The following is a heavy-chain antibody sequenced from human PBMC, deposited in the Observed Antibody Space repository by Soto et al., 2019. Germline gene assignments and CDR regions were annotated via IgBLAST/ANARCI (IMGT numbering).Heavy chain of an antibody. J-gene: IGHJ6*02. CDR2: MNPNSGNT. V-gene: IGHV1-8*01. CDR3: AGGIIEPSYYYYGMDV. D-gene: IGHD2-15*01. CDR1: GYTFTSYD. Sequence: VKVSCKASGYTFTSYDINWVRQATGQGLEWMGWMNPNSGNTGYAQKFQGRVTMTRNTSISTAYMELSSLRSEDTAVYYCAGGIIEPSYYYYGMDVWGQGTTVTVSS.